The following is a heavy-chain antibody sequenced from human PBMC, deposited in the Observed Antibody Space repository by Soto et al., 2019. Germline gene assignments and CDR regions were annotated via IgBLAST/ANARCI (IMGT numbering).Heavy chain of an antibody. CDR1: GGSISSYY. CDR2: IYYSGST. D-gene: IGHD2-15*01. J-gene: IGHJ6*03. Sequence: SETLSLTCTVSGGSISSYYWSWIRQPPGKGLEWIGYIYYSGSTNYNPSLKSRVTISVDTSKNQFSLKLSSVTAADTAVYYCARAGYCSGGSCYTRDYYYYLDVWGKGTTVTVSS. V-gene: IGHV4-59*01. CDR3: ARAGYCSGGSCYTRDYYYYLDV.